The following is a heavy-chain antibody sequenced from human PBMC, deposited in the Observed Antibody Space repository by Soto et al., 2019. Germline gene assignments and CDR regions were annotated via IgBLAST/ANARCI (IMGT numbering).Heavy chain of an antibody. Sequence: SETLSLTCTVSGGSISSGGYSWTWIRQSPGKGLEWIGYTYQSGSAYYNPSLKSRVTISVDRSKNQFSLNLTSVTAADTAVYYCARDYYGMDVWGQGTTVTVSS. J-gene: IGHJ6*02. V-gene: IGHV4-30-2*06. CDR2: TYQSGSA. CDR3: ARDYYGMDV. CDR1: GGSISSGGYS.